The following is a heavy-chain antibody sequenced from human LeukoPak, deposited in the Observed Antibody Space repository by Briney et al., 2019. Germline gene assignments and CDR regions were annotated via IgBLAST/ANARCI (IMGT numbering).Heavy chain of an antibody. V-gene: IGHV1-69*13. CDR2: IIPIFGTA. CDR3: ARARSGYRPYYFDY. J-gene: IGHJ4*02. Sequence: SVKVSCKTSGYTFTNYDINWVRQAPGQGLEWMGGIIPIFGTANYAQKFQGRVTITADESTSTAYMELSSLRSEDTAVYYCARARSGYRPYYFDYWGQGTLVTVSS. CDR1: GYTFTNYD. D-gene: IGHD3-3*01.